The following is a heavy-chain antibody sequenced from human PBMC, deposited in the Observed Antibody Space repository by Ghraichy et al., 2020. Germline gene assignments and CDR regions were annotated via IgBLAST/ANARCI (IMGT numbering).Heavy chain of an antibody. Sequence: GESLNISCAASGFTFSSYSMNWVRQAPGKGLEWVSYISSSSSTIYYADSVKGRFTISRDNAKNSLYLQMNSLRDEDTAVYYCARGKSITMVRGVIDIWGQGTMVTVSS. CDR1: GFTFSSYS. V-gene: IGHV3-48*02. CDR2: ISSSSSTI. D-gene: IGHD3-10*01. J-gene: IGHJ3*02. CDR3: ARGKSITMVRGVIDI.